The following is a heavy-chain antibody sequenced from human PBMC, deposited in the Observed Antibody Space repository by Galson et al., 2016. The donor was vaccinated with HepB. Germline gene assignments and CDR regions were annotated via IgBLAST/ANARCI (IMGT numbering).Heavy chain of an antibody. Sequence: SLRLSCAASGFTFSSYAMSWVRQAPGKGLEWVSAISGRSSFTYYADSVKGRFTISRDNSKNTLYLQMNSLRGEDTAVYYCARDAGYNWNYDLAGYFDYWGQGTLVTVSS. V-gene: IGHV3-23*01. CDR3: ARDAGYNWNYDLAGYFDY. CDR1: GFTFSSYA. J-gene: IGHJ4*02. CDR2: ISGRSSFT. D-gene: IGHD1-7*01.